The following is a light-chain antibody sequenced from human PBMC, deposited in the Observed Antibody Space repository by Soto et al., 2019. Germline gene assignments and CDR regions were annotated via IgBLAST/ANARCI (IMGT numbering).Light chain of an antibody. V-gene: IGLV2-14*01. CDR1: SSDVGGYNY. CDR3: SSYTRSSTLYV. J-gene: IGLJ1*01. CDR2: DVS. Sequence: QSALTQPASVSGSPGQSITISCTGTSSDVGGYNYVSWYQQHPGKPPKLMIYDVSNRPSGVSNRFSGSKSGNTASLTISGLQDEDEADYYCSSYTRSSTLYVFGTATKLTVL.